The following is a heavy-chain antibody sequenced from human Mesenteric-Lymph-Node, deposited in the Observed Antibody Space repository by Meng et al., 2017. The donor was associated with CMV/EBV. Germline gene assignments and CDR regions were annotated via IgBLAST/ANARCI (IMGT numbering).Heavy chain of an antibody. V-gene: IGHV4-34*01. CDR3: ARGSSYDILTGYFDY. CDR2: INHRGST. CDR1: GVSFSGYY. J-gene: IGHJ4*02. Sequence: VQFHQLVSGLLKPSETLSVTCAVYGVSFSGYYWNWIRQSPEKGLEWIGEINHRGSTTYNPSFTSRIIISVDTSTNQISLNMSSVTAADTAVYYCARGSSYDILTGYFDYWGQGALVTVSS. D-gene: IGHD3-9*01.